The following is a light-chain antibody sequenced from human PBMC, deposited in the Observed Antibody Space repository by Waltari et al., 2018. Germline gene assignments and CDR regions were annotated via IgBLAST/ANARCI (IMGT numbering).Light chain of an antibody. CDR1: SNAIGNYNFF. J-gene: IGLJ2*01. CDR3: CSYGVRVF. Sequence: QSALTPPASVSGSPGQSITISCTGTSNAIGNYNFFVSWYQHRPGEAPKLIIYEGNGRPSGVSDRFSGSKSGNAASLTISGLQAEDEAHYYCCSYGVRVFFGGGTKLTVL. CDR2: EGN. V-gene: IGLV2-23*01.